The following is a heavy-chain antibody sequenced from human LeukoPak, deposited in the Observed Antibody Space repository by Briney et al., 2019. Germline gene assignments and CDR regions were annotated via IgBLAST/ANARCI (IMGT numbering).Heavy chain of an antibody. D-gene: IGHD3-10*01. CDR2: ISSSGTTI. Sequence: GGSLRLSCAASGLTFSRYEMHWVRQAPGKGRDWVAYISSSGTTIKYADSVKGRFTISRDNGKNSLYLQMNSLRAEDTAVYYCARESSGSGSYGDFWGQGTLVTVSS. J-gene: IGHJ4*02. CDR1: GLTFSRYE. CDR3: ARESSGSGSYGDF. V-gene: IGHV3-48*03.